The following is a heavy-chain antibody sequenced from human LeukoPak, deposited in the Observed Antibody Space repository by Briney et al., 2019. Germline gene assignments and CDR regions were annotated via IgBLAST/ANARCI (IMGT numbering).Heavy chain of an antibody. CDR3: ARGFYGSGSYSPPYYYMDV. CDR2: IYYSGST. V-gene: IGHV4-61*10. CDR1: GDSISSGDYY. J-gene: IGHJ6*03. D-gene: IGHD3-10*01. Sequence: SQTLSLTCTVSGDSISSGDYYWSWIRQPAGKGLEWIGYIYYSGSTNYNPSLKSRVTISVDTSKNQFSLKLSSVTAADTAVYYCARGFYGSGSYSPPYYYMDVWGKGTTVTISS.